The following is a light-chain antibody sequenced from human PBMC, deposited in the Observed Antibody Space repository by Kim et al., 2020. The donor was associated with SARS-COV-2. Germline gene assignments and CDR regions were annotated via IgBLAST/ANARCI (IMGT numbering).Light chain of an antibody. CDR3: QQRSNWPLT. CDR1: QSVSSY. V-gene: IGKV3-11*01. J-gene: IGKJ4*01. Sequence: FSPGERATLSCRASQSVSSYLAWYQQKPGQAPRLLIYGASSRATGIPARFSGSGSGTDFTLTISSLEPEDFAVYYCQQRSNWPLTFGGGTKVDIK. CDR2: GAS.